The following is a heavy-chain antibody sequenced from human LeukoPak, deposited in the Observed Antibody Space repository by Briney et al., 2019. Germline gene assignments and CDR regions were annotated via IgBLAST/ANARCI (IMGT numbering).Heavy chain of an antibody. Sequence: GGSLRLSCAASGFTFSNFWTHWVRQAPGKGLVWVSRINTDGSTTSYADSVKGRFTISRDNAKNTLYLQMNSLRAEDTAVYYCTRGNMVRGTNWGQGTLVTASS. CDR3: TRGNMVRGTN. D-gene: IGHD3-10*01. CDR1: GFTFSNFW. V-gene: IGHV3-74*01. J-gene: IGHJ4*02. CDR2: INTDGSTT.